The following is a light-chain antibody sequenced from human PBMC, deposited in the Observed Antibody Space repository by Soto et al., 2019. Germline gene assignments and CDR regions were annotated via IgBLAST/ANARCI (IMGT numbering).Light chain of an antibody. J-gene: IGLJ1*01. V-gene: IGLV1-40*01. CDR2: GNS. CDR1: SSNIVAGYD. CDR3: QSYDSSLSGSYV. Sequence: QSVLTPPPSVSGAPVPRVTISFTGSSSNIVAGYDVHWYQQLPGTAPKLLIYGNSNRPSGVPDRFSGSKSGTSASLAITGLQAEDEADYYCQSYDSSLSGSYVFGTGTKLTVL.